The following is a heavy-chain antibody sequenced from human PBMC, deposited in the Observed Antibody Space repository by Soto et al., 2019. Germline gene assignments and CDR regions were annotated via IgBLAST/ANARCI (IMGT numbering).Heavy chain of an antibody. CDR1: GYTFTSYG. CDR3: AREKTPYDILTQAHRNDAFDI. V-gene: IGHV1-18*01. CDR2: ISAYNGNT. D-gene: IGHD3-9*01. Sequence: ASVKVSCKASGYTFTSYGISWVRQAPGQGLEWMGWISAYNGNTNYAQKLQGRVTMTTDTSTSTAYMELRSLRSDDTAVYYCAREKTPYDILTQAHRNDAFDIWGQGTMLTVSS. J-gene: IGHJ3*02.